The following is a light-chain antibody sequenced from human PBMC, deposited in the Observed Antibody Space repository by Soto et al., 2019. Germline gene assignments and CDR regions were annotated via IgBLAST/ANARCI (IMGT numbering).Light chain of an antibody. J-gene: IGLJ3*02. V-gene: IGLV2-14*01. CDR1: SSDVGGYNY. Sequence: QSALTQPASVSGSPGQSITISCTGTSSDVGGYNYVSCYQQHPGKAPKLMIYDVSIRPSGVSNRFSGSQSVNTASLTISGCLAGEDDDYYCSSYTGSRPHGVFGGGTKLTVL. CDR3: SSYTGSRPHGV. CDR2: DVS.